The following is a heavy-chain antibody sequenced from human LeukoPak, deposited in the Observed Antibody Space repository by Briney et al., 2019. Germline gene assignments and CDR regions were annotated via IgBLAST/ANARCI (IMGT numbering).Heavy chain of an antibody. J-gene: IGHJ4*02. CDR2: INPSGGST. V-gene: IGHV1-46*01. CDR3: ARRRRSSGLDY. Sequence: WASVKVSCKASGYTFTGYYMHWVRQAPGQGLEWMGVINPSGGSTSYAQKFQGRVTMTRDTSTSTVYMELSSLRSEDTAVYYCARRRRSSGLDYWGQGTLVTVSS. CDR1: GYTFTGYY. D-gene: IGHD6-19*01.